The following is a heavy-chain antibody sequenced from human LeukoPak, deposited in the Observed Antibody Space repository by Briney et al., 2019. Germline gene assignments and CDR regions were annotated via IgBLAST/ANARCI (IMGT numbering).Heavy chain of an antibody. Sequence: GGSLRLSCAASGFTFSNYSMHWVSQAPGKGLEWVAVVWNDGSYKYYADSVKGRFTISRDNSKNTLYLQMNSLRAEDTAVYYCAKSAEVVLRFLGVIDYWGQGTLVTVSS. CDR3: AKSAEVVLRFLGVIDY. CDR1: GFTFSNYS. V-gene: IGHV3-33*06. D-gene: IGHD3-3*01. CDR2: VWNDGSYK. J-gene: IGHJ4*02.